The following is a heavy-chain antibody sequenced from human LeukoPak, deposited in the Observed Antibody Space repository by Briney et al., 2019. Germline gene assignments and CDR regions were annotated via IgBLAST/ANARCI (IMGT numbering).Heavy chain of an antibody. J-gene: IGHJ4*02. D-gene: IGHD2-21*02. Sequence: GGSLRLSCAASGFTFSSYAMRWVRQAPGKGLEWVSAISGTGGYTYYADSVKGRFTISRDNSKNTLYLQMNSLRAEDTAVYFSAKGGHLGLTHIDYWGPGTLVTVSS. CDR3: AKGGHLGLTHIDY. CDR2: ISGTGGYT. V-gene: IGHV3-23*01. CDR1: GFTFSSYA.